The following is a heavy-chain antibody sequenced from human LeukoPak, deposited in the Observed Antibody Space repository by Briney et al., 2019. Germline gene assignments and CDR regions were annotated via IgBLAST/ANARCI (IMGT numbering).Heavy chain of an antibody. J-gene: IGHJ5*02. V-gene: IGHV3-11*04. CDR3: ARLLEDCSGGSCYSSWFDP. Sequence: GGPLRLSCAASGFTFSDYYMSWIRQAPGKGLEWVSYISSSGSTIYYADSVKGRFTISRDNAKNSLYLQMNSLRAEDTAVYYCARLLEDCSGGSCYSSWFDPWGQGTLVTVSS. CDR1: GFTFSDYY. CDR2: ISSSGSTI. D-gene: IGHD2-15*01.